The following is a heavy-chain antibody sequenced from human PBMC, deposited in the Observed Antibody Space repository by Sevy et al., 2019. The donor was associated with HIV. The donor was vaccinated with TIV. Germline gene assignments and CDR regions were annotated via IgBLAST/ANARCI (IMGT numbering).Heavy chain of an antibody. D-gene: IGHD3-10*01. J-gene: IGHJ4*02. CDR1: GFTFSNNW. Sequence: GGSLRLSCVASGFTFSNNWMTWVRQAPGKGLQWVANIKQDVSEKYFVDSVKGRFTSSRDNAKNSLYLQMSSLRVEDTAVYYCARGIFGSGSRLGLGYWGQGTLVTVSS. CDR3: ARGIFGSGSRLGLGY. V-gene: IGHV3-7*01. CDR2: IKQDVSEK.